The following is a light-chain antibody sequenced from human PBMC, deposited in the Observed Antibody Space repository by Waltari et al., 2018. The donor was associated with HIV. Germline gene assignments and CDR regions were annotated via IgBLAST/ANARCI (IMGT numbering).Light chain of an antibody. Sequence: QSALTQPASVSGSPGQSITISCTGSRTDVGAYTFVPWFQHHPGQTPKLIIYEVSNRPSGVSYRFSGSKSVNTASLTISGLQADDEADYYCSSYTNRATLLFGGGTRLTVL. V-gene: IGLV2-14*01. J-gene: IGLJ2*01. CDR2: EVS. CDR3: SSYTNRATLL. CDR1: RTDVGAYTF.